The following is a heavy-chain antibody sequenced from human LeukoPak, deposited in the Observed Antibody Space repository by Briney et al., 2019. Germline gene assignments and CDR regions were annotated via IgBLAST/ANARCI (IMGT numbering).Heavy chain of an antibody. D-gene: IGHD3-22*01. CDR3: ARGHYYYYDSSGYIPTFDY. Sequence: GGSLRLSCAASGFTFSSYSMNWVRQAPEKGLEWVSYISSSSSTIYYADSVKGRFTISRDNAKNSLYLQMNSLRDEDTAVYYCARGHYYYYDSSGYIPTFDYWGQGTLVIVSS. CDR2: ISSSSSTI. V-gene: IGHV3-48*02. CDR1: GFTFSSYS. J-gene: IGHJ4*02.